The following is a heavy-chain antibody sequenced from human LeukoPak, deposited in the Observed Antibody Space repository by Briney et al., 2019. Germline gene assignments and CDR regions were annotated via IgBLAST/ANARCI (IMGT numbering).Heavy chain of an antibody. V-gene: IGHV5-51*01. CDR2: IYPGDSDT. Sequence: GESLKISCKGSGYSFSTYWIAWVRQTPGKGLEWMGIIYPGDSDTRYSPSFQGQVIISADKSVSTAYLQWSSLKASDTAMYYCARGGYSYGYSPFDSWGQGTLVTVSS. CDR1: GYSFSTYW. CDR3: ARGGYSYGYSPFDS. D-gene: IGHD5-18*01. J-gene: IGHJ4*02.